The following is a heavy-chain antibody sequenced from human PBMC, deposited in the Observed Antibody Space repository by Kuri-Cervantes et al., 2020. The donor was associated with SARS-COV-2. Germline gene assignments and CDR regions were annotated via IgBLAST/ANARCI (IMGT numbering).Heavy chain of an antibody. CDR3: ARDNWNYPSHDAFDI. D-gene: IGHD1-7*01. V-gene: IGHV1-69*05. CDR1: GGTFSSYA. J-gene: IGHJ3*02. CDR2: IIPIFGTA. Sequence: SVKVSCKASGGTFSSYAISWGRQAPGQGLEWMGGIIPIFGTANYAQKFQGRVTITTDESTSTAYMELSSLRSEDTAVYYCARDNWNYPSHDAFDIWGQGTMVTVS.